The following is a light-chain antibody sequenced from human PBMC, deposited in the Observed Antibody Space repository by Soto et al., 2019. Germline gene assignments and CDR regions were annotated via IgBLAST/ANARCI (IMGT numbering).Light chain of an antibody. CDR1: QSVSNS. V-gene: IGKV3-11*01. J-gene: IGKJ5*01. Sequence: EIVLSQSPATLSLSPGERVTLSCRASQSVSNSLAWYQQKPGQPPRLLIYDVSNRATGIPARFSGSGSGTDFTLTVSSLEPEDSAVYYCQQYHNWPPITFGQGTRLEIK. CDR2: DVS. CDR3: QQYHNWPPIT.